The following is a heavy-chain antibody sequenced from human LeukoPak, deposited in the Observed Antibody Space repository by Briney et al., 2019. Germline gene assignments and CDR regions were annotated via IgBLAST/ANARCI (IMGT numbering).Heavy chain of an antibody. V-gene: IGHV3-23*01. CDR3: ARDKRATYYSGSGSGGYFFDY. CDR1: GFTFSSYA. Sequence: GGSLRLSCAASGFTFSSYAMSWVRQAPGKGLDWVSAISAGGESTYHADSVKGRFTISRDNAKNSLYLQMNSLRAEDTAVYYCARDKRATYYSGSGSGGYFFDYWGQGTLVTVSS. J-gene: IGHJ4*02. CDR2: ISAGGEST. D-gene: IGHD3-10*01.